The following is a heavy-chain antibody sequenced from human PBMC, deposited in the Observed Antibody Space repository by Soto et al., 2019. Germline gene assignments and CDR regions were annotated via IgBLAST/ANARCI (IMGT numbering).Heavy chain of an antibody. J-gene: IGHJ4*02. CDR2: ISGSGGST. CDR1: GFTFSSYA. CDR3: ARRGSGSLFDY. Sequence: EVQLLESGGGLVQPGGSLRLSCAASGFTFSSYAMRWVRQAPVKGLEWVSAISGSGGSTYYADSVKGRFTISRDNSKNTLYLEMNRLGAEDPALYYWARRGSGSLFDYWGQGTLVTVSS. D-gene: IGHD1-26*01. V-gene: IGHV3-23*01.